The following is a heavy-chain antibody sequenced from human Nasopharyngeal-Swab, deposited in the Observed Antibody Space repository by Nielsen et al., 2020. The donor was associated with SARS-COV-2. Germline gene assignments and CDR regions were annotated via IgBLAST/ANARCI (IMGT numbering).Heavy chain of an antibody. CDR3: ARSGVKTWEGYYYYYYMDV. Sequence: ASVKVSCKASGYTFTGYYMHWVRQAAGQGLEWMGWISAYNGNTNYAQKLQGRVTMTTDTSTSTAYMELRSLRSDDPAVYYCARSGVKTWEGYYYYYYMDVWGKGTTVTVSS. V-gene: IGHV1-18*04. J-gene: IGHJ6*03. CDR1: GYTFTGYY. CDR2: ISAYNGNT. D-gene: IGHD3-10*01.